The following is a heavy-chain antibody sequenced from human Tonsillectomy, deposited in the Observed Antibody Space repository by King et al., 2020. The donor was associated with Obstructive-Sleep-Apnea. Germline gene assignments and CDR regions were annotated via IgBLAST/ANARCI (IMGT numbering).Heavy chain of an antibody. CDR3: ARQSIAAAGTCFDY. CDR1: GGSISSYY. Sequence: VQLQESGPGLVKPSETLSLTCTVSGGSISSYYWSWIRQPPGKGLEWVGYIYYSGSTNYNPSFKSRVTISVYTSKNQFSLKLSSVTAADTAVYYCARQSIAAAGTCFDYWGQGTLVTVSS. CDR2: IYYSGST. J-gene: IGHJ4*02. V-gene: IGHV4-59*08. D-gene: IGHD6-13*01.